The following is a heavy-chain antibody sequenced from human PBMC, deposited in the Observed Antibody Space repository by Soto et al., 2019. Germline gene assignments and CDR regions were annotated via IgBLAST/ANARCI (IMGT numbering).Heavy chain of an antibody. Sequence: QVQLQESGPGLVKPSQTLSLTCTVSGGSISTGDYYWSWIRQPPGKGLEWIGYIYYSGSTYYNPSPKSRVTISVDTSKHQFSLKLRSVTAAETAVYYCYRERPGGSRLDPWGQGTLVTVSS. CDR2: IYYSGST. J-gene: IGHJ5*02. D-gene: IGHD6-13*01. CDR1: GGSISTGDYY. CDR3: YRERPGGSRLDP. V-gene: IGHV4-30-4*01.